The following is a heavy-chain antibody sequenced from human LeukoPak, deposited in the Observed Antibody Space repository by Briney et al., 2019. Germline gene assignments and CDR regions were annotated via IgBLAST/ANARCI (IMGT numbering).Heavy chain of an antibody. CDR2: ISGSGGST. Sequence: GGSLRLSCAASGFTFSSYAMSWVRQAPGKGLEWVSAISGSGGSTYYADSVKGRFTISRDNSKNTLYLQMNSLRAEDTAVYYCAREVSDSSGYGAYFDYWGQGTLVTVSS. CDR1: GFTFSSYA. CDR3: AREVSDSSGYGAYFDY. J-gene: IGHJ4*02. D-gene: IGHD3-22*01. V-gene: IGHV3-23*01.